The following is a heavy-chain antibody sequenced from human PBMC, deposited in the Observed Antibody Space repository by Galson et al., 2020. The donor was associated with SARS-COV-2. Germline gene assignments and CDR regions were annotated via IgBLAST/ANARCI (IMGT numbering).Heavy chain of an antibody. J-gene: IGHJ6*02. CDR1: GFTFSNYG. CDR3: ACDLRFGELFDYSGMDV. V-gene: IGHV3-30*03. Sequence: GGSLRLSCAASGFTFSNYGMHWVRQAPDKGLEWVAVISYDGSNKYYADSVKGRFTISRDNSKNTAFLQMNSLRAEDTAVYYCACDLRFGELFDYSGMDVWGQGTTVTVSS. D-gene: IGHD3-10*01. CDR2: ISYDGSNK.